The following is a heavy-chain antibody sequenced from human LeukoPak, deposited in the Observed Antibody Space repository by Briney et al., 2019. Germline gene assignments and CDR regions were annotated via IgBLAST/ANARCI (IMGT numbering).Heavy chain of an antibody. CDR2: IYYGGST. V-gene: IGHV4-39*01. D-gene: IGHD1-26*01. Sequence: SETLSLTCTVSGGSISSSSYYWGWIRQPPGKGLEWIGSIYYGGSTYYNPSLKSRVTISVDTSKNQFSLRLSSVTAADTAVYYCARLTGSYSILDYWGQGTLVTVSS. J-gene: IGHJ4*02. CDR3: ARLTGSYSILDY. CDR1: GGSISSSSYY.